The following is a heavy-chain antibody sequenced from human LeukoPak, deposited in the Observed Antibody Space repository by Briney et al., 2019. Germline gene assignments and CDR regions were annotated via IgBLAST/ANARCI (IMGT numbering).Heavy chain of an antibody. Sequence: PGGSLRLSCEASGFTFSSYTFHWVRQAPGKGLEWVSGISGSGGSTYYADSVKGRFSISRDNSKNTLYPQMNNLRAEDTAVYYCAKGGFSYGPVRLAYFDCRGQGTLVTVSS. J-gene: IGHJ4*02. V-gene: IGHV3-23*01. CDR2: ISGSGGST. CDR3: AKGGFSYGPVRLAYFDC. CDR1: GFTFSSYT. D-gene: IGHD5-18*01.